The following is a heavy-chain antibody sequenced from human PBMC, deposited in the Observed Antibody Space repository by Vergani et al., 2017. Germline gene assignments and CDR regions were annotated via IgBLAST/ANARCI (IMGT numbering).Heavy chain of an antibody. J-gene: IGHJ3*02. D-gene: IGHD3-22*01. CDR1: GFTFSSYG. V-gene: IGHV3-33*01. CDR3: ARVSSSGYYGDLNQTYDAFDI. CDR2: IWYDGSNK. Sequence: QVQLVESGGGVVQPGRSLRLSCAASGFTFSSYGMHWVRQAPGKGLEWVAVIWYDGSNKYYADSVKCRFTISRDNSKNTLYLQMNSLRAEDTAVYYCARVSSSGYYGDLNQTYDAFDIWGQGTMVTVSS.